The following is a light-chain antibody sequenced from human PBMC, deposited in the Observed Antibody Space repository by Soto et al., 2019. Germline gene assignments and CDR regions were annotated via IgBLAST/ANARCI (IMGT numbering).Light chain of an antibody. V-gene: IGKV3-20*01. Sequence: ESTSLFCRASQSVSSSSLAWYQQKPGQAPRLLMYGASSRATGIPDRFSVSGSRTDITLTSGILMPEDFAVYYFQLSASLLRAFAQGTKVDIK. J-gene: IGKJ1*01. CDR1: QSVSSSS. CDR2: GAS. CDR3: QLSASLLRA.